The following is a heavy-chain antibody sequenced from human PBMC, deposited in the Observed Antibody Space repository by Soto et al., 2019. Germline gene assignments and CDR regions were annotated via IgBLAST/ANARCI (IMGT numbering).Heavy chain of an antibody. Sequence: QVQLLESGGGVVQPGGSLRLSCVESGLTFSGLGMKFSSYGMEWVRQAPGKGLEWVALIGGTGSREEYADSVKGRFTISRDNSKNTVSLQMSSLRVEDTGVYYCARSRMAYSDYAPSRDWGPGTLVTVSS. CDR1: GLTFSGLGMKFSSYG. J-gene: IGHJ4*02. CDR2: IGGTGSRE. V-gene: IGHV3-33*01. CDR3: ARSRMAYSDYAPSRD. D-gene: IGHD5-12*01.